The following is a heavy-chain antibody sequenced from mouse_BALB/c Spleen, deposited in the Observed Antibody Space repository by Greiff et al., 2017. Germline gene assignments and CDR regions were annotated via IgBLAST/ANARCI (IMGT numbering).Heavy chain of an antibody. CDR2: ISSGGSYT. CDR1: GFTFSSYG. V-gene: IGHV5-6*01. Sequence: EVQLVESGGDLVKPGGSLKLSCAASGFTFSSYGMSWVRQTPDKRLEWVATISSGGSYTYYPDSVKGRFTISRDNAKNTLYLQMSSLKSEDTAMYYCAIYYDYDGDYWGQGTSVTVSS. D-gene: IGHD2-4*01. J-gene: IGHJ4*01. CDR3: AIYYDYDGDY.